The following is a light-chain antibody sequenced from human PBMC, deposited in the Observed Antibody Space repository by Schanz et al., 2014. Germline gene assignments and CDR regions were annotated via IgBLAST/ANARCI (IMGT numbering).Light chain of an antibody. CDR2: DVS. V-gene: IGLV2-11*01. J-gene: IGLJ2*01. CDR1: SSDVGGYNF. Sequence: QSALTQPRSVSGSPGQSVTISCTGTSSDVGGYNFVSWYQQHPGKGPKVMIYDVSKRPSGVPGRFSGSKSGNTASLTISGLQAEDEADYYCSSYTSSSTLGVVFGGGTKITV. CDR3: SSYTSSSTLGVV.